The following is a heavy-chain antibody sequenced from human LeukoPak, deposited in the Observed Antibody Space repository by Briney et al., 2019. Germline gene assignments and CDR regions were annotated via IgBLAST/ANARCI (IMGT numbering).Heavy chain of an antibody. V-gene: IGHV3-15*01. CDR1: GFTFSNAW. J-gene: IGHJ4*02. Sequence: PGGSLRLSCAASGFTFSNAWMSWVRQAPGKGLEWVGRIKSKTDGGTTDYAAPVKGRFTISRDDSKNTLYLQMNSLKTEDTAVYYCTTDDYYDSSGYVRDYWGQGTLVTVSS. CDR2: IKSKTDGGTT. D-gene: IGHD3-22*01. CDR3: TTDDYYDSSGYVRDY.